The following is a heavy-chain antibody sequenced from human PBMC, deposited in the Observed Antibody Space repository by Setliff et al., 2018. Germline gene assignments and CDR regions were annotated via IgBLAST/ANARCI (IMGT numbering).Heavy chain of an antibody. J-gene: IGHJ3*02. CDR1: GYTFMSYD. Sequence: ASVKVSCKASGYTFMSYDINWVRQATGQGLEWMGWMNPNSGNTGYAQKFQGRVTITRSTSISTAYMELSSLRSEDTAVYYCARGYCSGGSCYSGLPSAFDIWGRGTMVTVSS. CDR3: ARGYCSGGSCYSGLPSAFDI. D-gene: IGHD2-15*01. V-gene: IGHV1-8*03. CDR2: MNPNSGNT.